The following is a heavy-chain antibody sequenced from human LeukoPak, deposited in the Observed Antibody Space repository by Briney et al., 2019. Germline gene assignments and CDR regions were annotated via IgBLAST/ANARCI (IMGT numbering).Heavy chain of an antibody. CDR3: ARYCSGGSCFDY. D-gene: IGHD2-15*01. CDR1: GFTFSIYW. CDR2: MNQDGGEK. J-gene: IGHJ4*02. V-gene: IGHV3-7*03. Sequence: PGGSLRLSCAASGFTFSIYWMSWVRQAPGKGLEWVANMNQDGGEKYYVDSVKGRFTISRENDKNSLHLQMNSMRAEDTAVYYCARYCSGGSCFDYWGQGTLVTVSS.